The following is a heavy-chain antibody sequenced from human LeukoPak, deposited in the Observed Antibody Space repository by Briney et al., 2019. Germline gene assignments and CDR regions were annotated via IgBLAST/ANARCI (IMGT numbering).Heavy chain of an antibody. CDR1: GYSFTTYW. V-gene: IGHV5-51*01. CDR2: IYPGDSDT. Sequence: PGESLKISCKGSGYSFTTYWIGWGRQMPGKGLEWMGIIYPGDSDTRYSPSFQGQVTISAKKSLSTAYLQWCGLRPSDPDSSYCARALRSYVWDAFDIRGQGTMVTVSS. D-gene: IGHD1-26*01. CDR3: ARALRSYVWDAFDI. J-gene: IGHJ3*02.